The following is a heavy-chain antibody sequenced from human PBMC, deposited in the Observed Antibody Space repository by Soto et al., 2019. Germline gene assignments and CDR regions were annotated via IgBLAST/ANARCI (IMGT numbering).Heavy chain of an antibody. J-gene: IGHJ4*02. D-gene: IGHD2-15*01. CDR3: AKGSLEVVVAATIDY. CDR1: GFTFSSYG. V-gene: IGHV3-30*18. Sequence: GGSLRLSCAASGFTFSSYGMHWVRRAPGKGLEWVAVISYDGSNKYYADSVKGRFTISRDNSKNTLYLQMNSLRAEDTAVYYCAKGSLEVVVAATIDYWGQGTLVTVSS. CDR2: ISYDGSNK.